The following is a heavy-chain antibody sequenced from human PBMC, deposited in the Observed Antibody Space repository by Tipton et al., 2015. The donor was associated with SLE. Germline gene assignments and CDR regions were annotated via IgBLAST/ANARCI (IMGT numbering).Heavy chain of an antibody. CDR2: INHTGST. CDR1: GGSFSGYY. CDR3: ARGRMVRGVDY. J-gene: IGHJ4*02. D-gene: IGHD3-10*01. V-gene: IGHV4-34*01. Sequence: LRLSCAVYGGSFSGYYWSWIRQPPGKGLEWIGEINHTGSTNYNPSLKSRVTISVDTSKNQFSLKLSSVTAADTAVYYCARGRMVRGVDYWGQGTLVTVSS.